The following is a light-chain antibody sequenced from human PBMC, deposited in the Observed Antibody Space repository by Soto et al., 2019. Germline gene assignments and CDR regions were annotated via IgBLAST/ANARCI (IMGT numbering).Light chain of an antibody. Sequence: EIVLTQSPGTLSLSPGERATLCCSGSQSVRNNYLAWYQQRPGQAPRLLIYAASSRATGIPDRFSGSGSGTDFTLTISRLEPEDFAVYYCQQYGTSPRTFGQGTKVDI. CDR1: QSVRNNY. CDR3: QQYGTSPRT. V-gene: IGKV3-20*01. CDR2: AAS. J-gene: IGKJ1*01.